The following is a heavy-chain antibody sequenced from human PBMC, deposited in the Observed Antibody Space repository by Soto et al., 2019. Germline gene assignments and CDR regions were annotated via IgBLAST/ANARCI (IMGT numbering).Heavy chain of an antibody. Sequence: SVKVSCKASGGTFSSYAISWVRQAPGQGLEWMGGIIPIFGTANYAQKFQGRVTITADESTSTAYMELSSLRSEDTAVYYCARGPRKMDWFDPWGQGTLVTVSA. CDR3: ARGPRKMDWFDP. CDR2: IIPIFGTA. CDR1: GGTFSSYA. V-gene: IGHV1-69*13. D-gene: IGHD2-8*01. J-gene: IGHJ5*02.